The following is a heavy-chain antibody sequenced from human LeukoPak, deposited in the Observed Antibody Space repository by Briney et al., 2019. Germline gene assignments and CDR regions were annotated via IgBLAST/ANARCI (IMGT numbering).Heavy chain of an antibody. J-gene: IGHJ6*02. CDR3: ARVRSGSSAGNYGMDV. V-gene: IGHV3-74*01. CDR1: GFSLSDYW. D-gene: IGHD1-26*01. CDR2: TTSDGSTT. Sequence: GSLRLSCVGSGFSLSDYWMRWVRQTPGKGLMWVSRTTSDGSTTWYADSVKGRFTISRDIAKNTLYLQMKSLRAEDTAVYYCARVRSGSSAGNYGMDVWGQGTTVTVSS.